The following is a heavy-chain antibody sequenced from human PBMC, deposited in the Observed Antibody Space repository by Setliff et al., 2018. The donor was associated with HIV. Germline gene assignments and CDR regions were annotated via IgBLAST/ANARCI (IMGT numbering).Heavy chain of an antibody. CDR1: GGSFSGYY. CDR2: INHSGSI. CDR3: ARVSRYCSGISCYSFSYDYYMDV. Sequence: SETLSLTCAVYGGSFSGYYWSWIRQPPGKGLEWIGEINHSGSINYNPSLKSRVTISVDTSKNQFSLKLTSVTAADTAVSYCARVSRYCSGISCYSFSYDYYMDVWGKGTTVTVSS. D-gene: IGHD2-15*01. V-gene: IGHV4-34*01. J-gene: IGHJ6*03.